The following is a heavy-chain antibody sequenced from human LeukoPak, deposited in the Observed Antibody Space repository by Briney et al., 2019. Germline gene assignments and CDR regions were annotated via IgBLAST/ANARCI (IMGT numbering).Heavy chain of an antibody. J-gene: IGHJ5*02. CDR2: IIYSGRT. CDR3: ARGHDYYGSGSSLFRYWFDP. V-gene: IGHV4-39*07. Sequence: SETLSLTCTVSGASVTTSGFYWGWIRQPPGKGLEWIGSIIYSGRTYYNPSLSSRVTISLDTSKNQFSLKLSSVTAADTAVYYCARGHDYYGSGSSLFRYWFDPWAREPWSPSPQ. D-gene: IGHD3-10*01. CDR1: GASVTTSGFY.